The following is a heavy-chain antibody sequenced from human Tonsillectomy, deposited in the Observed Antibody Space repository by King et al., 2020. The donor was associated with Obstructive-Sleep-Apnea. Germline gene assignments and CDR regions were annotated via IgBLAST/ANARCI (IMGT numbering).Heavy chain of an antibody. V-gene: IGHV3-33*01. Sequence: VQLVESGGGVVQPGRSLRLSCAASGFSFSSHGMHWVRQAPGKGLEWVAVIYYDGSYKYYADSVKGRFTISRDNSMNTLFLQMSSLRAEDTAVYYCARDNGKGGAVITHNWFDPWGQGTLVTVPS. CDR1: GFSFSSHG. CDR3: ARDNGKGGAVITHNWFDP. J-gene: IGHJ5*02. D-gene: IGHD3-22*01. CDR2: IYYDGSYK.